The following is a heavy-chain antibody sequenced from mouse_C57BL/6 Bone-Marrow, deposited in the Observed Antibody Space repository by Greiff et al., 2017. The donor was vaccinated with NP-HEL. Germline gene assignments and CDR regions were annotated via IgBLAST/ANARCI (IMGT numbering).Heavy chain of an antibody. D-gene: IGHD1-1*01. Sequence: QVQLKESGAELVRPGASVKMSCKASGYTFTSYTMHWVKQRPGQGLEWIGDINPSGGYTKYNQKFKGKATLTADKSSSTAYMQLSSLTSEDSAVYYCARPDYYGSSLYYFAYWGQGTPLTVSS. V-gene: IGHV1-4*01. CDR2: INPSGGYT. CDR3: ARPDYYGSSLYYFAY. J-gene: IGHJ2*01. CDR1: GYTFTSYT.